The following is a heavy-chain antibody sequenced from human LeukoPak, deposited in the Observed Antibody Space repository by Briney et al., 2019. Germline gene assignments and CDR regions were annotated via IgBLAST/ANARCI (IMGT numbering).Heavy chain of an antibody. J-gene: IGHJ4*02. CDR2: ISSSSSYI. Sequence: GGSLRLSCAASGFTFSSYSMNWVRQAPGKGLEWVSSISSSSSYIYYADSVKGRFTISRDNAKNSLYLQMNSLRAEDTAVYYCASSNDDYGGNFDYWGQGTLVTVSS. D-gene: IGHD4-23*01. CDR1: GFTFSSYS. CDR3: ASSNDDYGGNFDY. V-gene: IGHV3-21*01.